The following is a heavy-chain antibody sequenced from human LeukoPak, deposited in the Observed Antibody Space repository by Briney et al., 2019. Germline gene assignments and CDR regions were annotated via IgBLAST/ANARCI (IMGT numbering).Heavy chain of an antibody. CDR3: ARDPWGSYSSSDPFDY. V-gene: IGHV1-18*01. Sequence: ASVKVSCKASGYTFTSYGISWVRQAPGQGLEWMGWISAYNGNTNYAQKLQGRVTMTTGTSTSTAYMELRSLRSDDTAVYYCARDPWGSYSSSDPFDYWGQGTLVTVPS. CDR2: ISAYNGNT. J-gene: IGHJ4*02. CDR1: GYTFTSYG. D-gene: IGHD6-6*01.